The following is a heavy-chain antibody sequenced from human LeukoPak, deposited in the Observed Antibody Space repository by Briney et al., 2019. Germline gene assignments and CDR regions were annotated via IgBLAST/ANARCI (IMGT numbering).Heavy chain of an antibody. V-gene: IGHV3-23*01. CDR3: AKGLRGNYPH. Sequence: PGGSLRLSCAASGFTFNNYAMAWVRQAPEKGLEWVSSITDNGFNTYYADSVKGRFTISRDNSKNTLYLQMNSLRAEDTALYYCAKGLRGNYPHWGQGTLVTVSS. CDR2: ITDNGFNT. D-gene: IGHD1-26*01. J-gene: IGHJ4*02. CDR1: GFTFNNYA.